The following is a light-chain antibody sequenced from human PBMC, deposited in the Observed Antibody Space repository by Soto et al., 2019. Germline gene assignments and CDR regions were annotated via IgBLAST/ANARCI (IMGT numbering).Light chain of an antibody. V-gene: IGKV3D-7*01. Sequence: EIVLTQSPATLSLSPGDRATLSCRASQSLYRSLAWYQQKPGQAPRLLIYGASTRATGIPARFSGSGRGSGTDFTLTISSLQPEDFAVYYCQQDYNLPITFGQGTRLENK. CDR1: QSLYRS. CDR2: GAS. J-gene: IGKJ5*01. CDR3: QQDYNLPIT.